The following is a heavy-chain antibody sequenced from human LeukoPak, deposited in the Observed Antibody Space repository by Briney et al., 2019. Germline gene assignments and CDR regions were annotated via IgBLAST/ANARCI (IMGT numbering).Heavy chain of an antibody. D-gene: IGHD3-10*01. V-gene: IGHV4-4*07. Sequence: SETLSLTCTVSGGSISSYYWNWIRQPAGKGLEWLGRIYTSGSTNYNPSLKSRVTMSVNTSKNQFSLKLRSVTAADKAVYYCARGRSDYYGSGSYLYGWFDPWGQGTLVTVSS. CDR2: IYTSGST. CDR3: ARGRSDYYGSGSYLYGWFDP. CDR1: GGSISSYY. J-gene: IGHJ5*02.